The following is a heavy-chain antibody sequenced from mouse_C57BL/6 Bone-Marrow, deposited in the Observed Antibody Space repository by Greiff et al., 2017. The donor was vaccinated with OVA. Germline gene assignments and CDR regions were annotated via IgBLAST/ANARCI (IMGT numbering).Heavy chain of an antibody. CDR3: ARTYYGYEDYAMAY. D-gene: IGHD2-9*01. Sequence: EVKLVESGGGLVKPGGSLKLSCAASGFTFSSYAMSWVRQTPEKRLEWVATISDGGSYTYYPDNVKGRFTISRDNAKNNLYLQMSHLKSEDTAMYYCARTYYGYEDYAMAYWGQGTSVTVSS. V-gene: IGHV5-4*03. CDR1: GFTFSSYA. J-gene: IGHJ4*01. CDR2: ISDGGSYT.